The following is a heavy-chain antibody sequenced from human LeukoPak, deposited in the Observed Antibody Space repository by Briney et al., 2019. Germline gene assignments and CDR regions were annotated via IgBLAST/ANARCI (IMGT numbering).Heavy chain of an antibody. V-gene: IGHV4-39*01. Sequence: SETLSLTCTVSGGTFTSSSYYWGCIRQPPGKGLEWIGSIYYSGSTYYNPSLKSRVTISVDTSKHQFSLKLSSVTAADTAVYYCFIDGTLSGYWGQGTLVTVSS. CDR2: IYYSGST. D-gene: IGHD3-3*01. CDR1: GGTFTSSSYY. J-gene: IGHJ4*02. CDR3: FIDGTLSGY.